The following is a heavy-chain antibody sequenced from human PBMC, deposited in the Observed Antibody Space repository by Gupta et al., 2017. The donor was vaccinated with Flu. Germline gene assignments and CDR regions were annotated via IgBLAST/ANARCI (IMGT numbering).Heavy chain of an antibody. Sequence: QVQLVQSGAEVKKPGASVKVSCKASGYTFTGYYMHLVRQAPGQGLEWMGWINPNSGGTNYAQKFQGRVTMTRDTSISTAYMELSRLRSDDTAVYYCARDHKGRGVSAAIAPDYWGQGTLVTVSS. CDR2: INPNSGGT. CDR1: GYTFTGYY. J-gene: IGHJ4*02. V-gene: IGHV1-2*02. CDR3: ARDHKGRGVSAAIAPDY. D-gene: IGHD2-2*01.